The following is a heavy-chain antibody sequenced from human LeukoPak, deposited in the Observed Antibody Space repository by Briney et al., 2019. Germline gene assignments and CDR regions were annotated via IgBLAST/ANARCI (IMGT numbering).Heavy chain of an antibody. CDR1: GFTFSSYW. D-gene: IGHD4-23*01. J-gene: IGHJ4*02. V-gene: IGHV3-74*01. CDR2: IASDGSST. Sequence: GGSLRLSCAVSGFTFSSYWMHWVRQAPGKGLVWVSRIASDGSSTTYADSVKGRFSISRDNAKNTLYLQMNSLRVEDTAVYYCARGRPHGNDYWGQGTLVTVSS. CDR3: ARGRPHGNDY.